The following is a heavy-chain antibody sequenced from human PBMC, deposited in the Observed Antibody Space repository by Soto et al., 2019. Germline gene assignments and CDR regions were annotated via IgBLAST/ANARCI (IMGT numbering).Heavy chain of an antibody. V-gene: IGHV3-23*01. CDR3: ARDRRPSLYSGLAV. J-gene: IGHJ6*02. D-gene: IGHD2-21*01. CDR1: GFTFSDYA. Sequence: EVQLLESGGGLVQPGGSLRLSCAASGFTFSDYAMSWVRQAPGKGLEWVSAIDGSSATTNYADSVKGRFTISRDNSKNTLFLHMSGLRAEDTAVYYCARDRRPSLYSGLAVWGQGTTVIVSS. CDR2: IDGSSATT.